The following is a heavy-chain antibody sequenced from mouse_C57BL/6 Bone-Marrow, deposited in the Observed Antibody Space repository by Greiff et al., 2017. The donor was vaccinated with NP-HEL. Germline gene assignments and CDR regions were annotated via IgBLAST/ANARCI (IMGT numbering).Heavy chain of an antibody. CDR1: GYTFTDYE. J-gene: IGHJ4*01. CDR2: IDPETGGT. CDR3: TRRLYDGYYCAMDY. Sequence: QVHVKQSGAELVRPGASVTLSCKASGYTFTDYEMHWVKQTPVHGLEWIGAIDPETGGTAYNQKFKGKAILTADKSSSTAYMELRSLTSEDSAVYYCTRRLYDGYYCAMDYWGQGTSVTVSS. V-gene: IGHV1-15*01. D-gene: IGHD2-3*01.